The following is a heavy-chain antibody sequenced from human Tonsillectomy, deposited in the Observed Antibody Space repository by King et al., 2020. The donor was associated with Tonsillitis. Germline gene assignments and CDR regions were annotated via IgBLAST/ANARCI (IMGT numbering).Heavy chain of an antibody. CDR3: AKGYCGGDCYVYYYYAMDV. D-gene: IGHD2-21*02. J-gene: IGHJ6*02. Sequence: VQLVESGGGLVQPGGSLRLSCAASGFTFSSFAMTWVRQAPGMGLEWVSAITAGGGGATYYADSVKGRFTISRDNSKNTLYLQMNSLRAEDTAVYYCAKGYCGGDCYVYYYYAMDVWGQGTTVTVSS. V-gene: IGHV3-23*04. CDR1: GFTFSSFA. CDR2: ITAGGGGAT.